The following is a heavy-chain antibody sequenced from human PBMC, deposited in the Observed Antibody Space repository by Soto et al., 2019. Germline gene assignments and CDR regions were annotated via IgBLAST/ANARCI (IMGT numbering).Heavy chain of an antibody. D-gene: IGHD2-21*01. CDR2: INTGNGDS. CDR1: GYVFTSFA. J-gene: IGHJ4*02. CDR3: ARSKTIVMPGFDH. V-gene: IGHV1-3*04. Sequence: ASVKVSCKTSGYVFTSFAIHWMRQAPGQGPEWMGWINTGNGDSKYSEKSQDRVTITRDTSATTAYMELSSLRSEDTAVYYCARSKTIVMPGFDHWGQGTLVTVSS.